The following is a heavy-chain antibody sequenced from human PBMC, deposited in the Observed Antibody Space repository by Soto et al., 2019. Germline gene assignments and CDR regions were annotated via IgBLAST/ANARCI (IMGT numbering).Heavy chain of an antibody. CDR3: SRRAPEGFDP. V-gene: IGHV4-31*03. J-gene: IGHJ5*02. CDR2: IYYSGST. Sequence: SETLSLTCTVSGGSISSGGYYWSWIRQHPGKGLEWIGYIYYSGSTYYNPSLKSRVTISVDTSKNQLSLQVSSVTAADTAVYYCSRRAPEGFDPWGQGTLVTVSS. CDR1: GGSISSGGYY.